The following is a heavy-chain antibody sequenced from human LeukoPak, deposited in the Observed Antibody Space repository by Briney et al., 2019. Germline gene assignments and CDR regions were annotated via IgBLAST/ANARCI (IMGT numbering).Heavy chain of an antibody. V-gene: IGHV1-69*06. CDR1: GGTFSSYA. Sequence: GASVKVSCKASGGTFSSYAISWVRQAPGQGLEWMGGIIPIFGTANYAQKFQGRVTITADKSTSTAYMELSSLRSEDTAVYYCASHYYDSSGYYRNDAFDIWGQGTMVTVSS. J-gene: IGHJ3*02. CDR2: IIPIFGTA. D-gene: IGHD3-22*01. CDR3: ASHYYDSSGYYRNDAFDI.